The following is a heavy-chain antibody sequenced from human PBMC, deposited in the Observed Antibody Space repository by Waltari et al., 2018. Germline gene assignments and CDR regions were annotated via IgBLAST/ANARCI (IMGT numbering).Heavy chain of an antibody. CDR1: GGSISTDTYW. CDR3: ARGRIPDSNAFDP. CDR2: IYTGGSI. V-gene: IGHV4-61*02. D-gene: IGHD2-2*01. Sequence: QVPLQESGPGLVAPSQTLSLPCTVFGGSISTDTYWWTWIRQPAGKGLECIGRIYTGGSIDYNPSLRSRLTISVDTSKNQFSLKLTSVTAADTAVYYCARGRIPDSNAFDPWGQGTLVIVSS. J-gene: IGHJ5*02.